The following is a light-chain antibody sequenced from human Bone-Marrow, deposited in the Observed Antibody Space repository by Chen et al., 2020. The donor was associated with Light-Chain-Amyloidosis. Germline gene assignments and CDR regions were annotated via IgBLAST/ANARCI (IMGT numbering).Light chain of an antibody. CDR3: QQYGTSPLT. Sequence: DIVLTKSPGTLPLSPGEGANLSCRASQTISRNYLTCYQQKFGQVPRLLIYGSSSRATGIPDRYTGSGSGTGFTLAINRLEPEDCAMYYCQQYGTSPLTFGGGTKVGIK. J-gene: IGKJ4*01. CDR2: GSS. V-gene: IGKV3-20*01. CDR1: QTISRNY.